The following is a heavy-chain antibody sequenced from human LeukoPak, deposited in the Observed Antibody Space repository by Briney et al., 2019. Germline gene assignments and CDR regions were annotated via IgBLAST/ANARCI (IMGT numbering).Heavy chain of an antibody. CDR2: IRSKAYGGTT. Sequence: GGSLRLSCAASGFRFGDYAMTWFRQTPGKGLEWVGFIRSKAYGGTTEYAASVKGRFTISRDDSKSIAYLQMNSLRAEDTAVYYCARSGYSYGYFFDYWGQGTLVTVSS. CDR1: GFRFGDYA. D-gene: IGHD5-18*01. J-gene: IGHJ4*02. CDR3: ARSGYSYGYFFDY. V-gene: IGHV3-49*03.